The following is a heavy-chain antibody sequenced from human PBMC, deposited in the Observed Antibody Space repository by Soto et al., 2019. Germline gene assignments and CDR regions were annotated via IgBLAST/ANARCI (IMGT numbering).Heavy chain of an antibody. Sequence: SETLSLTCTVSRGSISSHYWSWIRQPPGKGLEWIGYMYYSGSTNYNPSLKSRVTISVDTSKNQFSLKLTSVTAADTAVYYCARYCNNSDCRHLYYFDYWGLGTLVTVSS. J-gene: IGHJ4*02. CDR2: MYYSGST. D-gene: IGHD2-8*01. CDR1: RGSISSHY. V-gene: IGHV4-59*11. CDR3: ARYCNNSDCRHLYYFDY.